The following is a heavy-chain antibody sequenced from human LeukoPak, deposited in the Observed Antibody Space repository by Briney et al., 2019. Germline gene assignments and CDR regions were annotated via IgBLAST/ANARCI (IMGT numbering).Heavy chain of an antibody. D-gene: IGHD2-8*01. CDR1: GFTFSSYG. CDR2: ISGSGDIT. V-gene: IGHV3-NL1*01. J-gene: IGHJ4*02. Sequence: GGSLRLSCAASGFTFSSYGMHWVRQAPGKGLEWVSGISGSGDITNYADSVRGQFFISRDNSKNSLYLQMNSLRTEDTAVYYCAKSGSISRHCNSGLCYDFDYWGQGTLVIVSS. CDR3: AKSGSISRHCNSGLCYDFDY.